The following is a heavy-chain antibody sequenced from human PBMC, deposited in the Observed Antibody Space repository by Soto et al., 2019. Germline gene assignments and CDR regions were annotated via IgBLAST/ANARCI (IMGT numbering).Heavy chain of an antibody. Sequence: PGGSLRLSCAASRFNFRSYGMHWVRQAPGKGLEWVAVIWYDGSKTYYTDSVKGRFTISRDNSENTLYLHMNRLRAEDTAVYYCAREPVGDYAIGRNYYNYGMDVWGQGTTVTVSS. CDR1: RFNFRSYG. CDR2: IWYDGSKT. J-gene: IGHJ6*02. V-gene: IGHV3-33*01. CDR3: AREPVGDYAIGRNYYNYGMDV. D-gene: IGHD4-17*01.